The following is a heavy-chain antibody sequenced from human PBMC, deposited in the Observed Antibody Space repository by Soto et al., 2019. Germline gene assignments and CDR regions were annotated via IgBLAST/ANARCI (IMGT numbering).Heavy chain of an antibody. J-gene: IGHJ2*01. D-gene: IGHD6-13*01. CDR1: GASISSFN. Sequence: SLTCSVSGASISSFNWNWVRQPAGKGPEWVGRLNIAGTINYNPSLKSRITMSMDTSKNQISLHLRSVTAADTAIYYCARDRGEYTSSWFWYFSHWGHGTLVTAPQ. CDR2: LNIAGTI. CDR3: ARDRGEYTSSWFWYFSH. V-gene: IGHV4-4*07.